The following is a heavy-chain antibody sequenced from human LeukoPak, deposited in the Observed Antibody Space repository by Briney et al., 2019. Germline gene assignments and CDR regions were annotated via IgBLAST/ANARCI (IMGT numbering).Heavy chain of an antibody. V-gene: IGHV3-23*01. D-gene: IGHD5-12*01. J-gene: IGHJ4*02. Sequence: GGSLRLSCAASGFTFDDYAMHWVRQAPGKGLEWVSAISGSGGSTYYADSVKGRFTISRDNSKNTLYLQMNSLRAEDTAVYYCALGGYDTGYWGQGTLVTVSS. CDR2: ISGSGGST. CDR1: GFTFDDYA. CDR3: ALGGYDTGY.